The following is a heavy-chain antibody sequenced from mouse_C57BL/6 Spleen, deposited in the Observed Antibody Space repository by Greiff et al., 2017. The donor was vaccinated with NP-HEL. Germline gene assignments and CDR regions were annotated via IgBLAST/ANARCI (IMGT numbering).Heavy chain of an antibody. D-gene: IGHD1-1*01. CDR3: ARSGPNYYGSSYGFAY. V-gene: IGHV1-52*01. CDR1: GYTFPSYW. Sequence: QVQLQQPGAELVRPGSSVKLSCKASGYTFPSYWMHWVKQRPIQGLEWIGNIDPSDSETHSNQTFTDNATLTVDKSSSTAYMQLSSLTSEDSAVYYCARSGPNYYGSSYGFAYWGQGTLVTVSA. CDR2: IDPSDSET. J-gene: IGHJ3*01.